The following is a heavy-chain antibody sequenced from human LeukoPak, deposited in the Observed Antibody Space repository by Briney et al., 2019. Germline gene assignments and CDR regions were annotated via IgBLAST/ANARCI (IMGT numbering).Heavy chain of an antibody. V-gene: IGHV4-34*01. CDR2: INHSGST. J-gene: IGHJ4*02. CDR1: GGSFSGYY. D-gene: IGHD3-10*01. Sequence: SETLSLTCAVYGGSFSGYYWSWIRQPPGKGLEWIGEINHSGSTNYNPSLKSRVTISVDTSKNQFSLKLSSVTAADTAVYYCARSVPKYYYGSGSYNYWGQGTLVTVSS. CDR3: ARSVPKYYYGSGSYNY.